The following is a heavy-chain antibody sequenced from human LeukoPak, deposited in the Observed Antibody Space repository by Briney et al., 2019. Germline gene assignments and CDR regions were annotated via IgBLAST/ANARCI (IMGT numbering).Heavy chain of an antibody. Sequence: PGGSLRLSCAASGFTFSSYWMSWVRQAPGKGLEWVANIKQDGSEKYYVDSVKGRFTISRDNAKNSLYLQMNSLRAEDTAVYYCARGYYGSGSLNYYYYYYMDVWGKGTTVTISS. CDR2: IKQDGSEK. V-gene: IGHV3-7*01. CDR1: GFTFSSYW. D-gene: IGHD3-10*01. CDR3: ARGYYGSGSLNYYYYYYMDV. J-gene: IGHJ6*03.